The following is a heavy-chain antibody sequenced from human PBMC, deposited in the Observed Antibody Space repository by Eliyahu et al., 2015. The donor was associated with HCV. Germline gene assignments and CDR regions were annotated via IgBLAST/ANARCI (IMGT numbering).Heavy chain of an antibody. V-gene: IGHV3-23*01. Sequence: EVQLLESGGGLVQPGGSLRLSCAASGFTFXSXAMSWVRQAPGKGLEWVSAISGSGGSTYYADSVKGRFTISRDNSKNTLYLQMNSLRAEDTAVYYCAKDRLVDYYDSSGYFDYWGQGTLVTVSS. D-gene: IGHD3-22*01. CDR2: ISGSGGST. J-gene: IGHJ4*02. CDR1: GFTFXSXA. CDR3: AKDRLVDYYDSSGYFDY.